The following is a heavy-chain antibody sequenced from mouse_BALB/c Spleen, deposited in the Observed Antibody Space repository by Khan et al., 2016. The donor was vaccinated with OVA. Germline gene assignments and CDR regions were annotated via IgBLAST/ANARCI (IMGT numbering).Heavy chain of an antibody. CDR1: GYSFTSYY. Sequence: VQLQQSGPELMKPGASVKISCKASGYSFTSYYIHWMKQRHGESLEWIGCIDPFNGGTSYNQKFKGKATLTVDKSSSTSYMHLSSLTSEDSAVYYCVRYGTDYWGQGTTLTVSS. V-gene: IGHV1S135*01. CDR2: IDPFNGGT. D-gene: IGHD2-1*01. CDR3: VRYGTDY. J-gene: IGHJ2*01.